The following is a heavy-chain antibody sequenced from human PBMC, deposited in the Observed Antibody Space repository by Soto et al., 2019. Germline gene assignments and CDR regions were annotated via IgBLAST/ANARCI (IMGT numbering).Heavy chain of an antibody. CDR2: ISTSKGDT. CDR3: ATRSPAFDF. V-gene: IGHV1-18*01. Sequence: ASVKVSCKTSGYTFTCYGVAWVRQAPGQGLEWMGWISTSKGDTTYAKKFQGRVTMTTDTSTTTAYMELRSLRSDDTAVYYCATRSPAFDFWGQGTLVTVSS. J-gene: IGHJ4*02. CDR1: GYTFTCYG.